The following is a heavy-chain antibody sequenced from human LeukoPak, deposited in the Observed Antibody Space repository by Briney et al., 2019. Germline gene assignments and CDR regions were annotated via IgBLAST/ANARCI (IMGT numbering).Heavy chain of an antibody. D-gene: IGHD4-17*01. CDR2: IWYDGSNK. CDR3: ARALNTELDYGDYDAGDYYYYYGMDV. CDR1: GFTFNTYA. Sequence: PGKSLRLSCAASGFTFNTYAIHWVRQAPGKGLEWVAVIWYDGSNKYYADSVRGRFTISRDNSKNTLYLQMNSLSAEDTAVYYCARALNTELDYGDYDAGDYYYYYGMDVWGQGTTVTVSS. V-gene: IGHV3-33*01. J-gene: IGHJ6*02.